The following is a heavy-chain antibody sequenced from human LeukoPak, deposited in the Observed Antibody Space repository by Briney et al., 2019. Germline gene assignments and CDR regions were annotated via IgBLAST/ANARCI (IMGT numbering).Heavy chain of an antibody. CDR1: GFTFSSYA. CDR2: ISGSGGST. CDR3: AKYSSVAGAFDY. D-gene: IGHD6-19*01. Sequence: PGGSLRLSCAASGFTFSSYAMSWVRQAPGKGLGWVSAISGSGGSTYYADSVKGRFTISRDNSKNTLYLQMNSLRAEDTAVYYCAKYSSVAGAFDYWGQGTLVTVSS. J-gene: IGHJ4*02. V-gene: IGHV3-23*01.